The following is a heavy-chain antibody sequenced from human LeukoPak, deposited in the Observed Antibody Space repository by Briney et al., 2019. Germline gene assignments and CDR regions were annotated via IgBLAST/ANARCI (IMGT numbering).Heavy chain of an antibody. V-gene: IGHV5-51*01. Sequence: GESLKISCEASEYNFSDYWIGWVRQMPGKGLEWMGIIYPGDSDTKYSPSFQSQVTISADKSISTAYLQWSSLKASDTAIYYCARRWGSGSFDSWGQGTLVTVSS. CDR2: IYPGDSDT. D-gene: IGHD3-10*01. J-gene: IGHJ4*02. CDR3: ARRWGSGSFDS. CDR1: EYNFSDYW.